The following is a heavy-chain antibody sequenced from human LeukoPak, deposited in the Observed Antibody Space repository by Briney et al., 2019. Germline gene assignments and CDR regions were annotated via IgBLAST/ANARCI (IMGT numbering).Heavy chain of an antibody. CDR3: ARVQTGTYSGFDS. J-gene: IGHJ4*02. CDR2: INWNGGST. D-gene: IGHD1/OR15-1a*01. Sequence: ESLRLSCAASGFTFGDYGMTWVRQVPGKGLEWVAGINWNGGSTGYADSLKGRFTISRDNAKNSLYLQLNSLRAEDTALYYCARVQTGTYSGFDSWGQGTLVTVSS. V-gene: IGHV3-20*04. CDR1: GFTFGDYG.